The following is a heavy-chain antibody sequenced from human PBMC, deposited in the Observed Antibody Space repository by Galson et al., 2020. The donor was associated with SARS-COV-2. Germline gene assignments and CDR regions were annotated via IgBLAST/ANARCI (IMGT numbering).Heavy chain of an antibody. Sequence: SETLSLTCPVPGGSISSYYWSWIRQTPGKGLEWNGYIYYSGSTNYNPSLKSRVTISVDTSKNQFSLKLSSVTAADTAVYYCARGYYYDTSGYLDYWGQGTLVTVSS. V-gene: IGHV4-59*01. J-gene: IGHJ4*02. CDR3: ARGYYYDTSGYLDY. CDR1: GGSISSYY. CDR2: IYYSGST. D-gene: IGHD3-22*01.